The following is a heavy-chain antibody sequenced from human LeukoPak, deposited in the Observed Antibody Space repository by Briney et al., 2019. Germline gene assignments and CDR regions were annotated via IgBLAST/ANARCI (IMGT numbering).Heavy chain of an antibody. CDR1: GFTVSSDY. CDR3: ARSAGGAFDI. V-gene: IGHV3-66*02. D-gene: IGHD3-10*01. J-gene: IGHJ3*02. CDR2: IYSDGST. Sequence: GGSLRLSCAASGFTVSSDYMSWVRQAPGKGLEWVSIIYSDGSTYYADSVKGRFTISRDNSKNTVYLQMNSLRPEDTAIYYCARSAGGAFDIWGQGTMVTVSS.